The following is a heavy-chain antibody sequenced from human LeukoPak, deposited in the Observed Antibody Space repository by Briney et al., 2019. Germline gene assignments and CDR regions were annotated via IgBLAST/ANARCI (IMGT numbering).Heavy chain of an antibody. CDR2: IIPILGIA. CDR1: GGTFSSYA. J-gene: IGHJ3*02. CDR3: ARNPAFAFDI. Sequence: ASVKVSCKASGGTFSSYAISWVRQAPGQGLEWMGRIIPILGIANYAQKFQGRVTMTRNTSISTAYMELSSLRSEDTAVYYCARNPAFAFDIWGQGTMVTVSS. V-gene: IGHV1-69*04.